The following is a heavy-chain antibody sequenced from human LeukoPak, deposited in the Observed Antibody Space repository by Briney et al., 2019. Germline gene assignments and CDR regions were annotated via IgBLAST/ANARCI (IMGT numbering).Heavy chain of an antibody. Sequence: GGPLRLSCGASGFPFSCYAMSCVGQAAGRGLEGVSGISGIGGSTYYAHSVKGRFTISRDNSKNTLYLQMNSVRAEDTAVYYCAKAMVTGRYYFDYWGQGTLVTVSS. D-gene: IGHD2-21*02. CDR3: AKAMVTGRYYFDY. CDR1: GFPFSCYA. J-gene: IGHJ4*02. V-gene: IGHV3-23*01. CDR2: ISGIGGST.